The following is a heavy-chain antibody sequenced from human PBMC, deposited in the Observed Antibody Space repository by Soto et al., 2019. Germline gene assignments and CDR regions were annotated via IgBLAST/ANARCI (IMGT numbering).Heavy chain of an antibody. D-gene: IGHD5-12*01. CDR1: GGSISSSNYY. V-gene: IGHV4-39*07. J-gene: IGHJ5*02. Sequence: PSETLSLTCTVSGGSISSSNYYWGWIRQPPGKGLEWIGSINYSGSTNYNPSLKSRVTISVDTSKNHFFLKLSSVTAADTAVYYCARGRRDGYNWRPRDNWFDPWGQGTLVTVSS. CDR2: INYSGST. CDR3: ARGRRDGYNWRPRDNWFDP.